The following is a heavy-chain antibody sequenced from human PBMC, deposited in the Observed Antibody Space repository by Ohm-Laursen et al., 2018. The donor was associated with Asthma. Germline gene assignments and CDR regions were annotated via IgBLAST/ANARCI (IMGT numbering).Heavy chain of an antibody. CDR3: ARAGDIVVDSNWFDP. CDR2: IIPIFGTA. J-gene: IGHJ5*02. D-gene: IGHD2-2*01. V-gene: IGHV1-69*01. CDR1: GGTFSSYA. Sequence: SSVKVSCNVSGGTFSSYAISWVRQAPGQGLEWMGGIIPIFGTANYAQKFQGRVTITADESTSTAYMELSSLRSEDTAVYYCARAGDIVVDSNWFDPWGQGTLVTVST.